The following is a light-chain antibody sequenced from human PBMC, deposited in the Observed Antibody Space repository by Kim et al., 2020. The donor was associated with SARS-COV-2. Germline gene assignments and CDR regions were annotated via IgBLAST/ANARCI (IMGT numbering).Light chain of an antibody. CDR3: QSRDSGGNVV. CDR2: GRN. Sequence: SELTQDPAVSVALGQTVRITCQGDSLRNYYATWYQQKPRQAPVLVIYGRNNRPSGIPDRFSGSTSGNTASLTISGAQAEDEADFYCQSRDSGGNVVFGGGTKVTVL. J-gene: IGLJ2*01. V-gene: IGLV3-19*01. CDR1: SLRNYY.